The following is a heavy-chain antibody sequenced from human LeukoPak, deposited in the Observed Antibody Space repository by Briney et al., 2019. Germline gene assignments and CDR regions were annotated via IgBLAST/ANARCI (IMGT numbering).Heavy chain of an antibody. V-gene: IGHV3-23*01. J-gene: IGHJ4*02. D-gene: IGHD6-6*01. Sequence: QPGGSLRLSCAASGFIFSSYAMNWVRQAPGKGLEWVSSISGSGGSTYYADSAKGRFTISRDNSRNTLYLQMNSLRAEDTAVYYCAKDYGSSSPNQFEYWGQGTLVTVSS. CDR3: AKDYGSSSPNQFEY. CDR2: ISGSGGST. CDR1: GFIFSSYA.